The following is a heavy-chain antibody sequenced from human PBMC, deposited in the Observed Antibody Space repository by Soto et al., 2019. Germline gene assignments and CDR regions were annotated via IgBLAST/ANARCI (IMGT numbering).Heavy chain of an antibody. V-gene: IGHV5-51*01. Sequence: ESLQISCKGSQYNFMNFWVGCVRQMPGKGLEWMGIIFPADSDTRFSPSFQGRVTMSVDKSTYTAYLQWSSLEASDTAIYYCTATLISAMEVWGEGTQVTVSS. CDR3: TATLISAMEV. D-gene: IGHD1-26*01. J-gene: IGHJ6*04. CDR1: QYNFMNFW. CDR2: IFPADSDT.